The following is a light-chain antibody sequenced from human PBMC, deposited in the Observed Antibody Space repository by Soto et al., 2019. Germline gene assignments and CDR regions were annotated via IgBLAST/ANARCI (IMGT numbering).Light chain of an antibody. V-gene: IGKV3-15*01. J-gene: IGKJ2*01. CDR2: DAS. CDR3: HQYNSWHPGT. Sequence: EIVFTQSPAILSVSPGERATLSCRASQSISRSLAWYQQKPGQAPRLLISDASTRANGIPARFSGSGSGTEFTLTISSLQSEDFALYYCHQYNSWHPGTFGQGTKVDIK. CDR1: QSISRS.